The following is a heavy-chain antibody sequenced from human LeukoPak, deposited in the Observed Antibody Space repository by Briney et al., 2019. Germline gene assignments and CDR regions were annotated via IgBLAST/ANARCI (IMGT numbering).Heavy chain of an antibody. CDR3: AREYCGGDCYGGPDAFDI. Sequence: PGGSLRPSCAASGFTFSSYSMNWVRQAPGKGLEWVSYISSSSSTIYYADSVKGRFTISRDNAKNSLYLQMNSLRAEDTAVYYCAREYCGGDCYGGPDAFDIWGQGTLVTVSS. CDR2: ISSSSSTI. V-gene: IGHV3-48*01. D-gene: IGHD2-21*02. CDR1: GFTFSSYS. J-gene: IGHJ3*02.